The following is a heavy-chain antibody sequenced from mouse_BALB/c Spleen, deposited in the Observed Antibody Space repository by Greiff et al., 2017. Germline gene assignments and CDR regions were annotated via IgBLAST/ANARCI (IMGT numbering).Heavy chain of an antibody. CDR2: ISSGGSYT. Sequence: EVQGVESGGDLVKPGGSLKLSCAASGFTFSSYGMSWVRQTPDKRLEWVATISSGGSYTYYPDSVKGRFTISRDNAKNTLYLQMSSLKSEDTAMYYCARRGTTAYFDYWGQGTTLTVSS. D-gene: IGHD1-2*01. CDR3: ARRGTTAYFDY. V-gene: IGHV5-6*01. J-gene: IGHJ2*01. CDR1: GFTFSSYG.